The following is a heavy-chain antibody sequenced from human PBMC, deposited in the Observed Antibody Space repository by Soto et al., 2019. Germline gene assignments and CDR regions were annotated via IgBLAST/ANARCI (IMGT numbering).Heavy chain of an antibody. J-gene: IGHJ4*02. V-gene: IGHV3-11*05. CDR3: ARDRGAVTGQYFDY. Sequence: QVRLEESGGGSVKPGGSLRLSCAASGFTSSAVYMSWIRQAPNKGLEYISYISSSGTSANYADSVKGRFTISRDNAKNSLYLQMNSLRAEDTAVYYCARDRGAVTGQYFDYWGQGALVTVSS. CDR2: ISSSGTSA. D-gene: IGHD6-19*01. CDR1: GFTSSAVY.